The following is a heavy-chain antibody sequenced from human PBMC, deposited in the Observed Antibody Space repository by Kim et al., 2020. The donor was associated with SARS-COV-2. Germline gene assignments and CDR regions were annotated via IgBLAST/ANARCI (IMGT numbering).Heavy chain of an antibody. J-gene: IGHJ4*02. CDR1: GFTFGDYA. V-gene: IGHV3-49*04. D-gene: IGHD3-10*01. Sequence: GGSLRLSCTASGFTFGDYAMSWVRQAPGKGLEWVGFIRSKACGGTTEYAASVKGRFTISRYDSKSIAYLQMNSLKNEDTAVYYCTRGYGSGSGWGQGTLVTVSS. CDR3: TRGYGSGSG. CDR2: IRSKACGGTT.